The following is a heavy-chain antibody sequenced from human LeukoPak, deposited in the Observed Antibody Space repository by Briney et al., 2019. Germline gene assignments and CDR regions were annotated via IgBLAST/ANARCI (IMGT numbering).Heavy chain of an antibody. D-gene: IGHD4-17*01. J-gene: IGHJ5*02. V-gene: IGHV3-30*18. CDR2: ISYDGSNK. CDR1: GFTFSSYG. CDR3: AKDDQHYGDYPGWFDP. Sequence: GRSLRLSCAASGFTFSSYGMHWVRQAPGKGLEWVAVISYDGSNKYYADSVKGRFTISRDNSKNTLYLQTNSLRAEDTAVYYCAKDDQHYGDYPGWFDPWGQGTLVTVSS.